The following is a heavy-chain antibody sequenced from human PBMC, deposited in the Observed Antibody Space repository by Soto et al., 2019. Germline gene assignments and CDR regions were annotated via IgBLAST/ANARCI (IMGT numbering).Heavy chain of an antibody. D-gene: IGHD5-12*01. Sequence: EVQLVESGGGLVKPGGSLRLSCATSGFTFSSYSMNWVRQAPGKGLEWVSSISSSTGDIYYADSVKGRFTSSRDNAKNSLYLQMNSLRAEDTAVYYCARAGRDGYNWDYWGQGTLVTVSS. CDR2: ISSSTGDI. CDR1: GFTFSSYS. CDR3: ARAGRDGYNWDY. J-gene: IGHJ4*02. V-gene: IGHV3-21*01.